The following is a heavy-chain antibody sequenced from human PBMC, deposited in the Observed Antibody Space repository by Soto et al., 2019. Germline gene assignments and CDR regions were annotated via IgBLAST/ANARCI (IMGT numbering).Heavy chain of an antibody. V-gene: IGHV3-53*01. CDR1: GFTVSSNY. J-gene: IGHJ6*02. Sequence: GGSLRLSCAASGFTVSSNYMSWVRQAPGKGLEWVSVIYSGGSTYYADSVKGRFTISRDNSKNTLYLQMNSLRAEDTAVYYCARDRRYSYGPDYYYYSYGMDVWGQGTTLTVSS. CDR2: IYSGGST. CDR3: ARDRRYSYGPDYYYYSYGMDV. D-gene: IGHD5-18*01.